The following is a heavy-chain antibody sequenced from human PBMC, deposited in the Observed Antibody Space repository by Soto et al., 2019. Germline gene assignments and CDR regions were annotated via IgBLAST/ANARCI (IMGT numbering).Heavy chain of an antibody. D-gene: IGHD6-19*01. J-gene: IGHJ5*02. V-gene: IGHV3-13*01. Sequence: GGSLRLSCAASGFTFSSYDMHWVRQATGKGLEWVSAIGTAGDTYYPGSVKGRFTISRENAKNSLYLQMNSLRAEDTAVYYCARGGSGWSEGNWFDPWGQGTLVTVSS. CDR2: IGTAGDT. CDR3: ARGGSGWSEGNWFDP. CDR1: GFTFSSYD.